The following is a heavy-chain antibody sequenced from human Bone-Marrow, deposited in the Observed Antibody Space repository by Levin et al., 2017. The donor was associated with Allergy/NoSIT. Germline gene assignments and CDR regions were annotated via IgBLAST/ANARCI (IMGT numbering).Heavy chain of an antibody. CDR2: IFPDDSDT. CDR3: ARHHAGTKTMYDYGMDL. Sequence: PGGSLRLSCKASGYKFNGFWIGWVRQMPGKGLEWMGIIFPDDSDTRYSPSFQGQVTISVDKSIGTVYLQWTSLKASDTAMYYCARHHAGTKTMYDYGMDLWGQGTTVTVS. CDR1: GYKFNGFW. J-gene: IGHJ6*02. D-gene: IGHD1-7*01. V-gene: IGHV5-51*01.